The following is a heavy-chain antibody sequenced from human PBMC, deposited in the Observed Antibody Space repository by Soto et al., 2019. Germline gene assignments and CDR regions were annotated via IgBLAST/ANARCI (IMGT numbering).Heavy chain of an antibody. J-gene: IGHJ3*02. D-gene: IGHD3-22*01. CDR3: ARTRHDSSGYYPRYDAFDI. Sequence: QVQLVQSGAEVKNPGSSVKVSCKASGGTFSSYAISWVRQAPGQGLEWMGGIIPIFGTANYAQKFQGRVTITADESTSTAYMELSSLRSEDTAVYYCARTRHDSSGYYPRYDAFDIWGQGTMVTVSS. CDR2: IIPIFGTA. V-gene: IGHV1-69*01. CDR1: GGTFSSYA.